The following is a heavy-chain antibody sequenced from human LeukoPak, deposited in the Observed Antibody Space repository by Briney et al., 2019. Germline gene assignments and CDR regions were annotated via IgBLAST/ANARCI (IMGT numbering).Heavy chain of an antibody. V-gene: IGHV4-39*07. CDR1: GGSLSDSDNY. CDR3: ARSPFNLYFDF. CDR2: IYYSGTT. D-gene: IGHD2/OR15-2a*01. Sequence: SETLSLTCTVSGGSLSDSDNYWAWARQPPGKALEWIGSIYYSGTTIYNSSLKSRVTVSIDTSKNQLFLKLPSVTAADTAVYFCARSPFNLYFDFWGQGTLVPVSS. J-gene: IGHJ4*02.